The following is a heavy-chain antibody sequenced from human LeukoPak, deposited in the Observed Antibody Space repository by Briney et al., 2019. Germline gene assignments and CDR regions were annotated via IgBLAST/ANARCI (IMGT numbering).Heavy chain of an antibody. Sequence: SETLSLTCTVSGGSNSSYYWTWIRQPPGKGLQWIGYVYYSGSTNYNPSLKSRVTISVDASKNQFSLKLSSVTAADTAVYYCARDRGYYGSGSYYHFDYWGQGTLVTVSS. V-gene: IGHV4-59*01. J-gene: IGHJ4*02. CDR1: GGSNSSYY. CDR2: VYYSGST. CDR3: ARDRGYYGSGSYYHFDY. D-gene: IGHD3-10*01.